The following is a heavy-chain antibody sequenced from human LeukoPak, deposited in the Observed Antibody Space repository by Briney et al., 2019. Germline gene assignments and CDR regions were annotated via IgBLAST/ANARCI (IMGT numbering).Heavy chain of an antibody. D-gene: IGHD3-3*01. CDR3: ARTTANYDFWSGYDY. CDR2: ISGSGGST. CDR1: GFTFSSYA. J-gene: IGHJ4*02. V-gene: IGHV3-23*01. Sequence: GGSLRLSCAASGFTFSSYAMSWVRQAPGKGLEWVSAISGSGGSTYYADSVKGRFTISRDNSKNTLYLQMNSLRAGDTAVYYCARTTANYDFWSGYDYWGQGTLITVSS.